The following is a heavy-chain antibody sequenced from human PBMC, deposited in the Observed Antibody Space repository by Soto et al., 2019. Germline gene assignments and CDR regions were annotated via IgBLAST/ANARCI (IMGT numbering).Heavy chain of an antibody. J-gene: IGHJ6*03. V-gene: IGHV1-18*01. Sequence: QVQLVQSGAEVKKPGASVKVSCKASGYTFTSYGISWVRQAPGQGLEWMGWISAYNGHTNYAQKLQGRVTMPTDTSTSTAYMELRSLRSDDTAVYYCARLPGIAAADYYYYYMDVWGKGTTVTVSS. CDR2: ISAYNGHT. D-gene: IGHD6-13*01. CDR3: ARLPGIAAADYYYYYMDV. CDR1: GYTFTSYG.